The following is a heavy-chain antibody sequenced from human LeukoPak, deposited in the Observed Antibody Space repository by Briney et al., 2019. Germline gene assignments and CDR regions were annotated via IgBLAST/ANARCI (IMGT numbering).Heavy chain of an antibody. J-gene: IGHJ6*03. Sequence: PGGSLRLSCAASGFTFSSYAMTWVRQAPGKGLEWIGSIYYSGSTYYNPSLKSRVTISVDTSKNQFSLKLSSVTAADTAVYYCAGGYSYEFRYYYYYMDVWGKGTTVTVSS. V-gene: IGHV4-38-2*01. CDR3: AGGYSYEFRYYYYYMDV. CDR2: IYYSGST. D-gene: IGHD5-18*01. CDR1: GFTFSSYA.